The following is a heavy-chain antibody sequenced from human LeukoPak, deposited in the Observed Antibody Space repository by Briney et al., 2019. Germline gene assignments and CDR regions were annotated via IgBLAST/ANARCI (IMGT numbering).Heavy chain of an antibody. Sequence: GGSLRLSCAASGFTFSSYAMHWVRQAPGKGLEYVSAISSNGGSTYYANSVKGRFTISRDNSKNTLYLQMGSLRAEDMAVCYCARGGRRDGYNINPFYWGQGTLVTVSS. V-gene: IGHV3-64*01. CDR1: GFTFSSYA. CDR3: ARGGRRDGYNINPFY. J-gene: IGHJ4*02. D-gene: IGHD5-24*01. CDR2: ISSNGGST.